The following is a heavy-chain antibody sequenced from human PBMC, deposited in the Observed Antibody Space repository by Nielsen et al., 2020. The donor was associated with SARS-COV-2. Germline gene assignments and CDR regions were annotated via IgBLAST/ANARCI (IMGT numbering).Heavy chain of an antibody. J-gene: IGHJ6*02. CDR1: GGSISSGGYY. V-gene: IGHV4-31*03. CDR2: IYFSGRT. D-gene: IGHD5-12*01. Sequence: SETLSLTCIVSGGSISSGGYYWSWIRHHPGKGLEWIGYIYFSGRTCYNPSLKSRVTISVDTSKNHFSLSLRSVTAADTAVYYCARESSGYDHYNYGMDVWGQGTTVTVAS. CDR3: ARESSGYDHYNYGMDV.